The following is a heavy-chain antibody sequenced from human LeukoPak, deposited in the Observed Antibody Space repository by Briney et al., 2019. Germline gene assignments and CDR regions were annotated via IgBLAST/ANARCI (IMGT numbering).Heavy chain of an antibody. V-gene: IGHV1-18*01. CDR1: GYTFTTYG. J-gene: IGHJ6*03. CDR2: ISAYNGNT. D-gene: IGHD2-2*01. CDR3: ARDQVVPAARGYYYYMDV. Sequence: ASVKVSCKASGYTFTTYGISWVRQAPGQGLEWMGWISAYNGNTNYAQILQGRVTMTTDTSTSTAYMELRSLRSDDTAVYYCARDQVVPAARGYYYYMDVWGKGTTVTVSS.